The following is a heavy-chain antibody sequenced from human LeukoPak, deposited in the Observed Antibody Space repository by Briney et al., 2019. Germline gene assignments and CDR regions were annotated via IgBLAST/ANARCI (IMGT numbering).Heavy chain of an antibody. D-gene: IGHD3-22*01. CDR1: GYTFTGYY. CDR3: ARAYDSSGYYQDY. V-gene: IGHV1-2*02. Sequence: ASVKVSCKASGYTFTGYYMHWVRQAPGQGLEWMGWINPNSGGTDYAQKFQGRVTMTRDTSISTAYMELSRLRSDDTAVYYCARAYDSSGYYQDYWGQGTLVTVSS. J-gene: IGHJ4*02. CDR2: INPNSGGT.